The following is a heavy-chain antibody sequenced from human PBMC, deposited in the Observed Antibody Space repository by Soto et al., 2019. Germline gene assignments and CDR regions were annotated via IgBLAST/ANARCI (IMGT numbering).Heavy chain of an antibody. Sequence: QITLKESGPTLVKPTQTLTLTCTFSGFSLSTSGVGVGWVRQPPGKALEWLALIYCDADKRYSPSLKSTLTITNDTAKNQVVLTMTTMDPVDTSTYHCAHRPYTTSSTSHYWGQGTLVTVSS. CDR1: GFSLSTSGVG. CDR2: IYCDADK. V-gene: IGHV2-5*02. D-gene: IGHD6-6*01. CDR3: AHRPYTTSSTSHY. J-gene: IGHJ4*02.